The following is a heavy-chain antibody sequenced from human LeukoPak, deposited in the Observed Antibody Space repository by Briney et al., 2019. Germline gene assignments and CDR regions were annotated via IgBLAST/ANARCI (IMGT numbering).Heavy chain of an antibody. CDR1: GFTFSNYS. Sequence: GGSLRLSCAASGFTFSNYSMHWVRQAPGKGLEWVSSISSSSSYIYYADSVKGRFTISRDNSKNTLYLQMNSLTAEDTAIYYCARDLNWVYYFDSWGQGTLVTVSS. CDR2: ISSSSSYI. V-gene: IGHV3-21*01. J-gene: IGHJ4*02. CDR3: ARDLNWVYYFDS. D-gene: IGHD7-27*01.